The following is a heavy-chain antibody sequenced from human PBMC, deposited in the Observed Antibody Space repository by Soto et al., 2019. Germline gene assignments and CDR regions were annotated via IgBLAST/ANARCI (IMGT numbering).Heavy chain of an antibody. Sequence: GSLRLSCAASGFTFSSYSMHWVRQAPGKGLEWVAVIRYDGSNIYYADSVKGRFTISRDNAKNSLYLQMNSLRAEDTAVYYCARESGYLSYYFDYWGQGTLVTVSS. V-gene: IGHV3-33*01. J-gene: IGHJ4*02. CDR3: ARESGYLSYYFDY. D-gene: IGHD5-12*01. CDR2: IRYDGSNI. CDR1: GFTFSSYS.